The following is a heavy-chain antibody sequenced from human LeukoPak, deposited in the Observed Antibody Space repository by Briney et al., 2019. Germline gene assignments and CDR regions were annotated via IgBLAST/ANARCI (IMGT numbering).Heavy chain of an antibody. CDR1: GDPMSRYY. Sequence: SETLSLTCTVSGDPMSRYYWSWIRQPPGKGLEWIGYIYYSGSTNYNPSLKSRVTMSVDTSKNKFSLNLSSVIAADTAVYYCARGGKYYDYVWGSYIFDYWGQGTLVTVSS. J-gene: IGHJ4*02. CDR3: ARGGKYYDYVWGSYIFDY. D-gene: IGHD3-16*01. CDR2: IYYSGST. V-gene: IGHV4-59*01.